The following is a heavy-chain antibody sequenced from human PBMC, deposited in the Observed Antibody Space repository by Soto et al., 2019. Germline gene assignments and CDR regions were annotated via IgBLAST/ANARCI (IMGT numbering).Heavy chain of an antibody. Sequence: SETLSLTCTVSGGSVSSGSYYWSWIRQPPGKGLEWIGYIYYSGSTNYNPSLKSRVTISVDTSKNQFSLKLSSVTAADTAVYYCARAITMIVDNWFDPWGQGTLVTVSS. CDR1: GGSVSSGSYY. CDR2: IYYSGST. V-gene: IGHV4-61*01. J-gene: IGHJ5*02. CDR3: ARAITMIVDNWFDP. D-gene: IGHD3-22*01.